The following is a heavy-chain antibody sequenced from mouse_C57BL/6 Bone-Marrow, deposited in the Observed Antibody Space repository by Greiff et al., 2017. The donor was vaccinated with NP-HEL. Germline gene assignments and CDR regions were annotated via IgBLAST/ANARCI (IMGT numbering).Heavy chain of an antibody. Sequence: EVHLVESGGGLVKPGGSLKLSCAASGFTFSSYAMSWVRQTPEKRLEWVATISDGGSYTYYPDNVKGRFTISRDNAKNNLYLQMSHLKSEDTAMYYCARVRYYYGSSYWYFDVWGTGTTVTVSS. CDR2: ISDGGSYT. J-gene: IGHJ1*03. V-gene: IGHV5-4*01. D-gene: IGHD1-1*01. CDR1: GFTFSSYA. CDR3: ARVRYYYGSSYWYFDV.